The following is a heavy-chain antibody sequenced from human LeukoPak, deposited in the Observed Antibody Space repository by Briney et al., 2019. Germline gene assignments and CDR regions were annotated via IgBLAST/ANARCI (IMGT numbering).Heavy chain of an antibody. CDR1: GFTFSYFY. Sequence: GGSLRLSCAASGFTFSYFYMSWIRQAPGKGLEWVSYISSSGSTIFYADSVKGRFTISRDNAKNSLCLQMNSLRAEDTAVYYCAKERGYSYTEIDYWGQGTLVTVSS. V-gene: IGHV3-11*01. CDR3: AKERGYSYTEIDY. CDR2: ISSSGSTI. D-gene: IGHD5-18*01. J-gene: IGHJ4*02.